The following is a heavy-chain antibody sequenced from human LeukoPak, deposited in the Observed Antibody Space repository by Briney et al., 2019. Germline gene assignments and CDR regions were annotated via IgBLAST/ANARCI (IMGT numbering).Heavy chain of an antibody. CDR2: IIPIFGIA. V-gene: IGHV1-69*04. J-gene: IGHJ4*02. CDR3: ARSGYSYGSRHYYFDY. Sequence: GASVKVSCKASGGTFSSYAISWVRQAPAQGLEWMGRIIPIFGIANYAQKFQGRVTITADKSTSTAYMELSSLRSEDTAVYYCARSGYSYGSRHYYFDYWGQGTLVTVSS. CDR1: GGTFSSYA. D-gene: IGHD5-18*01.